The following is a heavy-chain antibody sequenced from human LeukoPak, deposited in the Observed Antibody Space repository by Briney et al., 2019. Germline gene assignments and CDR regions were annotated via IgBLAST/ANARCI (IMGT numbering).Heavy chain of an antibody. D-gene: IGHD6-13*01. CDR3: AGDRYFDSSSWCPLDV. CDR2: IYYSGST. V-gene: IGHV4-31*03. Sequence: SQTLSLTCTVSGGSISSGGYYWSWIRQHPGKGLEWIGYIYYSGSTYYNPSLKSRVTISVDTSKNQFSLKLSSVTAADTAVYYCAGDRYFDSSSWCPLDVWGQGTTVTVSS. J-gene: IGHJ6*02. CDR1: GGSISSGGYY.